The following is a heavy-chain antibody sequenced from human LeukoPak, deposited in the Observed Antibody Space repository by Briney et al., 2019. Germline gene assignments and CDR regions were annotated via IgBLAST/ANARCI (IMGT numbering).Heavy chain of an antibody. CDR1: GGTFSSYA. CDR3: ARWLPAAGDYFDY. CDR2: IIPIFGTA. Sequence: SVKVSCKASGGTFSSYAISWVRQAPGQGLEWMGGIIPIFGTANYAQKFQGRVTITADESTSTAYMELSSLRSEDTAVYYCARWLPAAGDYFDYWGQGTLVTVSS. D-gene: IGHD2-2*01. J-gene: IGHJ4*02. V-gene: IGHV1-69*13.